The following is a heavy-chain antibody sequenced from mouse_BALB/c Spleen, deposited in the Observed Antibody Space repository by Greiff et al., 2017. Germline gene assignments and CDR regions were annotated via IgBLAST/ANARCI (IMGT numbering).Heavy chain of an antibody. Sequence: EVHLVESGGGLVQPGGSRKLSCAASGFTFSSFGMHWVRQAPEKGLEWVAYISSGSSTIYYADTVKGRFTISRDNPKNTLFLQMTSLRSEDTAMYYCARPLGLRRDAMDYWGQGTSVTVSS. D-gene: IGHD2-2*01. CDR1: GFTFSSFG. CDR3: ARPLGLRRDAMDY. V-gene: IGHV5-17*02. CDR2: ISSGSSTI. J-gene: IGHJ4*01.